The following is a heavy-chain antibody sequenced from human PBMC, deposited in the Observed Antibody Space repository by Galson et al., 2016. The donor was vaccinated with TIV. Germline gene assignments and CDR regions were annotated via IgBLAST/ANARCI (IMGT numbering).Heavy chain of an antibody. J-gene: IGHJ4*02. Sequence: ETLSLTCGVSGDSISSGHYWGWVRQAPGKGLEWIGSIFHSGTTYHNPTLKSRVIFSVDTSKNQFSLQLKSVTAADTAVYYCARGQNFGFAYGQAPEYWGQGALVTVFS. CDR2: IFHSGTT. D-gene: IGHD3-3*01. CDR1: GDSISSGHY. V-gene: IGHV4-38-2*01. CDR3: ARGQNFGFAYGQAPEY.